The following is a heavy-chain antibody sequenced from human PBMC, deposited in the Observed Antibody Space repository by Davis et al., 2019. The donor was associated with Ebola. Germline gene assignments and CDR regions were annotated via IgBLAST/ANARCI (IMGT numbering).Heavy chain of an antibody. CDR1: GYTFTNYY. CDR3: ARGMDV. J-gene: IGHJ6*04. V-gene: IGHV1-46*01. CDR2: INPNDGRT. Sequence: AASVKVSCKASGYTFTNYYMHWVRQAPGQGLEWMGMINPNDGRTIYAQKFQGRVTVTRDTSTSTVYMELSSLRSEDTAVYYCARGMDVWGKGTTVTVSS.